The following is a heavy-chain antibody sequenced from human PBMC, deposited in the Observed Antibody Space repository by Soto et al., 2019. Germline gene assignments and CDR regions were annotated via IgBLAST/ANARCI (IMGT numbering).Heavy chain of an antibody. V-gene: IGHV4-4*07. J-gene: IGHJ4*02. CDR2: IYNSGST. Sequence: SETLSLTCTVSCGSISSYYWSWIRQPAGKGLEWIGRIYNSGSTNYNPSLTIRVTMSVDTSKNQFALKLSSVTAADTAVYNCARSRITGTSRGCLDYWSQGTLVTASS. D-gene: IGHD1-7*01. CDR1: CGSISSYY. CDR3: ARSRITGTSRGCLDY.